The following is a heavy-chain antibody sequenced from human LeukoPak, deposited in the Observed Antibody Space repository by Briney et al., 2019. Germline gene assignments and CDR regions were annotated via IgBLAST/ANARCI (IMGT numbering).Heavy chain of an antibody. CDR3: ARSRGGIVVVPAAMKWAFDI. Sequence: GESLEISCKGSGYHFTSYLISWVRQMPGKGLEWVGRIEPSDSYTNYSPSFQGHVTISADKSISTAYLQWSSLKASDTAMYYCARSRGGIVVVPAAMKWAFDIWGQGTMVTVSS. CDR1: GYHFTSYL. D-gene: IGHD2-2*01. V-gene: IGHV5-10-1*01. J-gene: IGHJ3*02. CDR2: IEPSDSYT.